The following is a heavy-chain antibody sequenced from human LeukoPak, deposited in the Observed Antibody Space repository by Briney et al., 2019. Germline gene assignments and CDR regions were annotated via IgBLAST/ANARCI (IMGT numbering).Heavy chain of an antibody. CDR3: ARDQRSGGSFDY. CDR1: GCSISSGYY. D-gene: IGHD2-15*01. J-gene: IGHJ4*02. V-gene: IGHV4-38-2*02. CDR2: IYHSGST. Sequence: SETLSLTCAVSGCSISSGYYWGWIRQPPGKGLEWIGSIYHSGSTYYNPSLKSRVTISVDTSKNQFSLKLSSVTAADTAVYYCARDQRSGGSFDYWGQGTLVTVSS.